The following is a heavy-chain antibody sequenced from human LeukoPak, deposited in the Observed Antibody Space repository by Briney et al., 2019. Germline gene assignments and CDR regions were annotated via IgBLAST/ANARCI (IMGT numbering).Heavy chain of an antibody. CDR2: INSDGSST. D-gene: IGHD3-9*01. Sequence: PGGSLRLPCAASGFTFSSYWMHWVRQAPGKRLVWVSRINSDGSSTSYADSVKGRFTISRDNAKNTLYLQMNSLRAEDTAVYYCARSTYYDILTGYYFDYWGQGTLVTVSS. V-gene: IGHV3-74*01. J-gene: IGHJ4*02. CDR3: ARSTYYDILTGYYFDY. CDR1: GFTFSSYW.